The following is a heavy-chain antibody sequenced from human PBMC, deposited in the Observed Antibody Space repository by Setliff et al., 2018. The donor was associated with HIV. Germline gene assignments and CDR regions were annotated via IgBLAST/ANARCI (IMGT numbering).Heavy chain of an antibody. Sequence: SETLSLTCGVYGGSFSGYYWSWIRQSPGKGLEWIGEINHSGNTNYNPSLKSRVTMSVGTSKNQFSLNLTSVTAADTAVYYCATLRRTWLQQRSHFDYWGQGTLVTVSS. J-gene: IGHJ4*02. CDR2: INHSGNT. CDR1: GGSFSGYY. CDR3: ATLRRTWLQQRSHFDY. D-gene: IGHD3-22*01. V-gene: IGHV4-34*01.